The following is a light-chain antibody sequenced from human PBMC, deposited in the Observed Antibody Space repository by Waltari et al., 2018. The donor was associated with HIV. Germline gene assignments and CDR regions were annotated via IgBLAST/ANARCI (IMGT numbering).Light chain of an antibody. CDR1: SPNIVADSF. CDR2: GDS. V-gene: IGLV1-40*01. Sequence: QAVLTQPPSAAGPPGQSVTMSCTWSSPNIVADSFVHRYQQLPGAAPKLLIYGDSHRPSGVPDRFSGSKSGTSASLAITGLQAEDEADYYCQSYDSSLSGPVVFGGGTKLTVL. CDR3: QSYDSSLSGPVV. J-gene: IGLJ2*01.